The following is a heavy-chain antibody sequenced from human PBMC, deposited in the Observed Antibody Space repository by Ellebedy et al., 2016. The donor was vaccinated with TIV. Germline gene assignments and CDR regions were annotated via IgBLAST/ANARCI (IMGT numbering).Heavy chain of an antibody. CDR3: ARDARFIDHQHNWFDP. Sequence: GGSLRLSCAASGFTFSDYCMTWIRQAPGKGLEWVSYISNSDSSIFYADSVRGRFTISRDNAKNLLYLQMKSLRAEDTAVYYCARDARFIDHQHNWFDPWGQGTLVTVSS. J-gene: IGHJ5*02. CDR2: ISNSDSSI. V-gene: IGHV3-11*01. CDR1: GFTFSDYC. D-gene: IGHD2-2*01.